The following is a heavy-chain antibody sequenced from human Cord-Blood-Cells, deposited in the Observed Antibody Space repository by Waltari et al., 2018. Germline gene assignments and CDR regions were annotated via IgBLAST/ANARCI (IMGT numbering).Heavy chain of an antibody. CDR2: ISCSGGST. CDR1: GFPFSSLA. D-gene: IGHD3-3*01. V-gene: IGHV3-23*01. CDR3: AKRSGYYVDAFDI. Sequence: EVQLLESGGGLVQAGGALRLSCAASGFPFSSLAMSWVRQAPGKGLEWVSAISCSGGSTYYADSVKGRFTISRDNSKNTLYLQMNSLRAEDTAVYYCAKRSGYYVDAFDIWGQGTMVTVSS. J-gene: IGHJ3*02.